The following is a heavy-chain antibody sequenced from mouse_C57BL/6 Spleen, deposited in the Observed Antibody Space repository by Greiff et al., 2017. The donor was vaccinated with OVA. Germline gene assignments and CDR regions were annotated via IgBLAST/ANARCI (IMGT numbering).Heavy chain of an antibody. D-gene: IGHD2-2*01. CDR3: ARHGGGYDVWCAY. J-gene: IGHJ3*01. CDR2: ISSGGSYT. CDR1: GFTFSSYG. Sequence: EVQLVESGGDLVKPGGSLKLSCAASGFTFSSYGMSWVRQTPDKRLEWVATISSGGSYTYYPDSVKGRFTISRDNAKNTLYLQMSSLKSEDTAMYDCARHGGGYDVWCAYWGQGTLVTVSA. V-gene: IGHV5-6*01.